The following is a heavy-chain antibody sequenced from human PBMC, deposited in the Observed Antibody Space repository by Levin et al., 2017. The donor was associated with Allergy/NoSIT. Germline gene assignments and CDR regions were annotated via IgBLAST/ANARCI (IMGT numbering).Heavy chain of an antibody. CDR1: GFTFDDYP. J-gene: IGHJ2*01. CDR2: ISWDGGST. Sequence: SCVASGFTFDDYPMHWVRQAPGKGLEWVSLISWDGGSTYYADSVKGRFTISRDNSKNSLYLQMNSLRTDDTALYYCAKGSSSSYWYFDLWGRGTLVTVSS. CDR3: AKGSSSSYWYFDL. V-gene: IGHV3-43*01. D-gene: IGHD6-6*01.